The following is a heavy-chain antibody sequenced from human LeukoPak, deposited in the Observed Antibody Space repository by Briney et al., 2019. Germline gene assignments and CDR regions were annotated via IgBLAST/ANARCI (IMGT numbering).Heavy chain of an antibody. CDR1: GYTFTGYY. Sequence: ASVKVSCKASGYTFTGYYMHWVRQAPGQGLEWMGGIIPIFGTANYAQKFQGRVTITADKSTSTAYMELSSLRSEDTAVYYCARVSTSVRSGFYAFDIWGQGTMVTVSS. V-gene: IGHV1-69*06. D-gene: IGHD3-10*01. CDR3: ARVSTSVRSGFYAFDI. CDR2: IIPIFGTA. J-gene: IGHJ3*02.